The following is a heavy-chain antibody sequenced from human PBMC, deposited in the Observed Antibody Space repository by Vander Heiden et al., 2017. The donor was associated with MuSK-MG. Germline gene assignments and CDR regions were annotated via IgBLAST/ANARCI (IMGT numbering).Heavy chain of an antibody. D-gene: IGHD2-21*02. CDR1: GFTFTSYA. V-gene: IGHV3-23*01. CDR3: AKDGGSHTDFIFDS. Sequence: ELQLLDSGGGLVQPGGSLRLSCATSGFTFTSYAMSWVRQAPGMGLDWVSAISGGGDSTYYADSVKGRFIISRDSSKNTLYLQMNSLRVEDTAVYFCAKDGGSHTDFIFDSWGQGSLVSVSS. CDR2: ISGGGDST. J-gene: IGHJ4*02.